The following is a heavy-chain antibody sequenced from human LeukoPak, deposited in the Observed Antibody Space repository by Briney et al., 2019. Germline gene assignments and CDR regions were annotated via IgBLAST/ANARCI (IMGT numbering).Heavy chain of an antibody. J-gene: IGHJ5*02. V-gene: IGHV1-8*01. Sequence: ASVKVSCKASGYTFTSYDINWVRQATGQGLEWMGWMNPNSGNTGYAQKFQGRVTMTRNTSISTAYMGLSSLRSEDTAVYYCAKVAYYDFWSGYYGDWFDPWGQGTLVTVSS. CDR1: GYTFTSYD. CDR3: AKVAYYDFWSGYYGDWFDP. D-gene: IGHD3-3*01. CDR2: MNPNSGNT.